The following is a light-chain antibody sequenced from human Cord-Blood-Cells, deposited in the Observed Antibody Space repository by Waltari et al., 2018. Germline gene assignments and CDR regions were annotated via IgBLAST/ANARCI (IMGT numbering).Light chain of an antibody. CDR3: QQYNSYSYT. CDR1: QSISSW. V-gene: IGKV1-5*03. J-gene: IGKJ2*01. Sequence: DIQMTQSPSTLSASVGDRVPITCRASQSISSWLAWYQQKPGKAPKLLFYKASSLESGVPSRFSGRGSGTAFTLTISSLQPDDFATYYCQQYNSYSYTFGQGTKLEIK. CDR2: KAS.